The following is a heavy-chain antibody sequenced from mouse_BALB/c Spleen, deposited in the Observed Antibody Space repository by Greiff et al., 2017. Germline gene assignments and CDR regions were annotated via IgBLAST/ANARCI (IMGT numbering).Heavy chain of an antibody. J-gene: IGHJ2*01. CDR2: IDPANGNT. CDR1: GFNIKDTY. CDR3: ARWDGDY. D-gene: IGHD4-1*01. Sequence: DVKLQESGAELVKPGASVKLSCTASGFNIKDTYMHWVKQSPEQGLEWIGRIDPANGNTKYDPKFQGKATITADTSSNTAYLQLSSLTSEDTAVYYCARWDGDYWGQGTTLTVSS. V-gene: IGHV14-3*02.